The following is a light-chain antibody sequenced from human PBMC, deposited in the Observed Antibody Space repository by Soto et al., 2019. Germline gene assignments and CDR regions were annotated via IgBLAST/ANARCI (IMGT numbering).Light chain of an antibody. CDR2: GAS. Sequence: EIVLTQSPGTLSLSPGERATLSCRASQSVSSSYLAWYQQKPGQAPRLLIYGASSRATGIPDRFSGSGSGTYFTRSISRLEPEDVGVYDCQQYGSSPRTFGQEAKLEIK. V-gene: IGKV3-20*01. CDR1: QSVSSSY. CDR3: QQYGSSPRT. J-gene: IGKJ2*01.